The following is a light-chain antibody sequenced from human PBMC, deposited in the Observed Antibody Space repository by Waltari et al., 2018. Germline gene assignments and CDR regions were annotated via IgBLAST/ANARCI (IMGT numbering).Light chain of an antibody. V-gene: IGKV3-11*01. CDR3: LQRSDWPLT. CDR1: QSVSSD. J-gene: IGKJ4*01. Sequence: ETVLTQSPATLSLSPGERATLSCSASQSVSSDLAWYQQKPGQAPRLLIYDASNRATGIPARFSGSGSGTDFTLTISSLEPEDFALYYCLQRSDWPLTFGGGTKVEIK. CDR2: DAS.